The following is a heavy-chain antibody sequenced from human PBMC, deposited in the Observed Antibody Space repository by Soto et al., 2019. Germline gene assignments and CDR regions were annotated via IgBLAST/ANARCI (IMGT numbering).Heavy chain of an antibody. CDR1: GFTFSDYA. J-gene: IGHJ4*02. D-gene: IGHD6-19*01. CDR3: AKGGRQWLVTSDFNY. Sequence: VQLVESGGGVVQPARSLRLSCSDSGFTFSDYAMHWVRRAPGKGQEWVAVVSHDGRNTHYADSVKGRFTISRDSSKNTVSLEMTSLRAEDTAVYYCAKGGRQWLVTSDFNYWGQGALVTVSS. CDR2: VSHDGRNT. V-gene: IGHV3-30*18.